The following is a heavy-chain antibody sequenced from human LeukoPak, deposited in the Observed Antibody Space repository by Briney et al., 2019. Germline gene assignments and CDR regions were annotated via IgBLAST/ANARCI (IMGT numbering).Heavy chain of an antibody. CDR2: ISGSGGST. CDR3: ASNNGYYYDSSGYLHY. CDR1: GFTFNTYA. D-gene: IGHD3-22*01. V-gene: IGHV3-23*01. Sequence: GGSLRLSCAASGFTFNTYAMSWVRQAPGKGLEWVSGISGSGGSTYYADSVKGRFTISRDNSKNTLYLQMNSLRAEDTAVYYCASNNGYYYDSSGYLHYWGQGTLVTVSS. J-gene: IGHJ4*02.